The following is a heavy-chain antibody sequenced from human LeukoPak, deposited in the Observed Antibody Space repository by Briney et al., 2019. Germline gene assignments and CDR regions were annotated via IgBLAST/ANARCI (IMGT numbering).Heavy chain of an antibody. CDR1: GGSISSYY. D-gene: IGHD3-3*01. V-gene: IGHV4-59*01. J-gene: IGHJ6*03. Sequence: SETLSLTCTVSGGSISSYYWSWIRQPPGKGLEWIGYIYYSGSTNHNPSLKSRVTISVDTSKNQFSLKLSSVTAADTAVYYCARGYYDFWSGYYYYYYMDVWGKGTTVTVSS. CDR3: ARGYYDFWSGYYYYYYMDV. CDR2: IYYSGST.